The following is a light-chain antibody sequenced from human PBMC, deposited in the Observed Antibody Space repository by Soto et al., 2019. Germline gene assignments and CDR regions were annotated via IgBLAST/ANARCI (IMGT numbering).Light chain of an antibody. CDR2: GAS. V-gene: IGKV3-15*01. CDR3: QQYDHWPIT. Sequence: EVVMTQSPATPSVSPGVRAPPSCRASQPVSDKLAWYQQKPGQAPRLLIYGASARALGIPARFSGGGSGTEFTFTVTSLQSEDFAVYYCQQYDHWPITFGQGTRLEIK. CDR1: QPVSDK. J-gene: IGKJ5*01.